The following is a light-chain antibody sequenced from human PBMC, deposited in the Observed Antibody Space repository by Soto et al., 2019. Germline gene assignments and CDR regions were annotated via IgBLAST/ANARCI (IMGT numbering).Light chain of an antibody. J-gene: IGLJ2*01. Sequence: QSALTQPASVSGSPGQSITISCTGTSSDVGSYNFVSWYQQHPGKAPKFMIYEGSKRPSGVSNRFSGSKSGNTASLTISGLQVEDEADYYCCSYASSGTMIFGGGTKLTVL. V-gene: IGLV2-23*01. CDR3: CSYASSGTMI. CDR1: SSDVGSYNF. CDR2: EGS.